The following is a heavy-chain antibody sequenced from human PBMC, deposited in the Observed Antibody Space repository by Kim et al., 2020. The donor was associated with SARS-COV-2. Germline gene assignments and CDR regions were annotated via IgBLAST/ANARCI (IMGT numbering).Heavy chain of an antibody. D-gene: IGHD3-22*01. Sequence: GGSLRLSCAASGFTFSSYSMHWVRQAPGKGLEWVSAICSGSSFIYYADSLKGRFTISRDNAKNTLYLQMNSLRAEDTAVYYCASDMTNDDSSGYSDYWGQGAPFTVSS. J-gene: IGHJ4*02. CDR2: ICSGSSFI. V-gene: IGHV3-21*01. CDR3: ASDMTNDDSSGYSDY. CDR1: GFTFSSYS.